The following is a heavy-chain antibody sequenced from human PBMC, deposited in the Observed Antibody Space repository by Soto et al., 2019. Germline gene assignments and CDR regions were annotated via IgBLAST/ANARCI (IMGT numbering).Heavy chain of an antibody. J-gene: IGHJ6*02. Sequence: QVQLVQSGAEVKKPGSSVKVSCKSSGGTFSNSPISWVRQAPGQGLEWMGGVIPLFRTANYAQKFEGRVTITADESTNTAYMELSSLRSGDTAVYYCARSRFVVHVTEDYYGMDVWGQGTTVTVAS. CDR1: GGTFSNSP. CDR2: VIPLFRTA. CDR3: ARSRFVVHVTEDYYGMDV. V-gene: IGHV1-69*12. D-gene: IGHD1-1*01.